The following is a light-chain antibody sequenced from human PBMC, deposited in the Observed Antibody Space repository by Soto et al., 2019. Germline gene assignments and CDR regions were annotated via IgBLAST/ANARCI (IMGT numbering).Light chain of an antibody. CDR2: GAS. V-gene: IGKV3-20*01. J-gene: IGKJ4*01. Sequence: EIVLTQSPGTLSLSPGERATLSCRASQSVSSRCLAWYQQKPGQAPRLLIYGASSRATGIPDRFSGSGSGTDFTLTISRLQPEDFAVYYCQQYGSSPRLTFGGGTKVE. CDR1: QSVSSRC. CDR3: QQYGSSPRLT.